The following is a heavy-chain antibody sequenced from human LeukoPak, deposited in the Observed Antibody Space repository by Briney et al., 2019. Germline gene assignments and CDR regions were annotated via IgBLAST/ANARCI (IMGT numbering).Heavy chain of an antibody. CDR1: GYMFLSYD. Sequence: ASVTVSCKTSGYMFLSYDVDWVQQAPGQGLEWVGWMNTDTGDTGYAQKFQGRVTLTGHSSITTAYMELKSLSSHDTAVYYCVRGRDFDYWGQESLVTVSS. J-gene: IGHJ4*02. CDR3: VRGRDFDY. V-gene: IGHV1-8*01. CDR2: MNTDTGDT.